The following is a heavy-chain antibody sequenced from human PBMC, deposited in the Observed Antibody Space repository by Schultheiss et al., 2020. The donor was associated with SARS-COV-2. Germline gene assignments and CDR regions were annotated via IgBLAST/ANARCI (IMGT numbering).Heavy chain of an antibody. CDR1: GGSISSYY. CDR2: IYYSGST. V-gene: IGHV4-59*12. D-gene: IGHD3-22*01. CDR3: ASYDSSGYYNY. Sequence: SETLSLTCTVSGGSISSYYWSWIRQPPGKGLEWIGYIYYSGSTNYNPSLKSRVTMSVDTSKNQFSLKLSSVTAADTAVYYCASYDSSGYYNYWGQGTLVTVSS. J-gene: IGHJ4*02.